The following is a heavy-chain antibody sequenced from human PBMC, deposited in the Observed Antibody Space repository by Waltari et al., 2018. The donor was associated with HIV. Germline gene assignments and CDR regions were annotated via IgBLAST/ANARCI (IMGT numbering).Heavy chain of an antibody. Sequence: QVQLQESGPGLAKPSQTLSLICSVSGASVISGDYYWRWVRQHPEKGLEWIGHIYYTGSTYYNTSLRNRLAISLDKPNNQFSLRLTSVTAADTAVYYCAARTAAAGPFDFWGQGTLVIVSS. CDR1: GASVISGDYY. CDR3: AARTAAAGPFDF. D-gene: IGHD6-13*01. CDR2: IYYTGST. V-gene: IGHV4-30-4*01. J-gene: IGHJ4*02.